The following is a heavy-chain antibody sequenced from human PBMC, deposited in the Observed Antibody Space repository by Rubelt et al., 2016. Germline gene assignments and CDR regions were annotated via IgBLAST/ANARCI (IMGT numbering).Heavy chain of an antibody. CDR3: VSSSLDY. V-gene: IGHV3-74*01. CDR1: GFTLSSYW. CDR2: INSDGSIP. D-gene: IGHD6-13*01. Sequence: EVQLVESGGGLVQPGGSLRLSCSASGFTLSSYWMHWVRQPPGQGLVWVSRINSDGSIPSYADSVTGRFTISRDNAKNTRYLQMNSLRAEETAVYYCVSSSLDYWGQGTLVTVSS. J-gene: IGHJ4*02.